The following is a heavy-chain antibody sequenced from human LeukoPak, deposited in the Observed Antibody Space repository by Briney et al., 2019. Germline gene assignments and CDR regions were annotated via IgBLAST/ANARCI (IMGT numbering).Heavy chain of an antibody. CDR3: ARAIVATTSYYYYMDV. CDR1: GFTFSSYG. Sequence: PGGSLGLSCAASGFTFSSYGMHWVRQAPGKGLEWVAVISYDGSNKYYADSVKGRFTISRDNSKNTLYLQMNSLRAEDTAVYYCARAIVATTSYYYYMDVWGKGTTVTVSS. V-gene: IGHV3-30*03. J-gene: IGHJ6*03. D-gene: IGHD5-12*01. CDR2: ISYDGSNK.